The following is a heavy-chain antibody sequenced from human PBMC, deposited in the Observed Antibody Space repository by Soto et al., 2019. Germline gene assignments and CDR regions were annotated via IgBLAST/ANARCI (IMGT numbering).Heavy chain of an antibody. V-gene: IGHV3-21*01. CDR2: ISSTRSYI. CDR1: GFTFSSYT. Sequence: GGTLRLSCAASGFTFSSYTMNWVRQAPGKGLEWVSSISSTRSYIYYADSVMGRFTTSRGNAKNSLYLQMDSLRAEDTAVYYCARGEGDYGDYGIDYWGQGTLVTVSS. D-gene: IGHD4-17*01. CDR3: ARGEGDYGDYGIDY. J-gene: IGHJ4*02.